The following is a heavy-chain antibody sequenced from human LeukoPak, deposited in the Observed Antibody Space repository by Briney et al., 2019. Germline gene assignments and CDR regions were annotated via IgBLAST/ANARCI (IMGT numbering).Heavy chain of an antibody. CDR1: GGTFSSYA. V-gene: IGHV7-4-1*02. D-gene: IGHD3-16*01. CDR2: IDTNTGNP. Sequence: ASVKVSCKASGGTFSSYAISWVRQAPGQGLEWMGWIDTNTGNPSNAQGFTGRFVFSLDTSVSTTFLYINNLKADDTAVYYCARGGGARLRYPFDHWGQGTLVTVSS. J-gene: IGHJ4*02. CDR3: ARGGGARLRYPFDH.